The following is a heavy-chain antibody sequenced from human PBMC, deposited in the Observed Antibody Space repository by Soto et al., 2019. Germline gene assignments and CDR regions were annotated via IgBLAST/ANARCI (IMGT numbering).Heavy chain of an antibody. CDR2: IYYSGST. D-gene: IGHD3-10*01. CDR3: ARTIMVRGVIITYSAFAI. Sequence: QVQLQESGPGLVKPSQTLSLTCTVSGGSISSGGYYWSWIRQHPGKGLEWIGYIYYSGSTYYNPSLKSRVTISVDTSKNQFSLKLGSVTAADPAVYYCARTIMVRGVIITYSAFAIWGQGTMVTVSS. J-gene: IGHJ3*02. V-gene: IGHV4-31*03. CDR1: GGSISSGGYY.